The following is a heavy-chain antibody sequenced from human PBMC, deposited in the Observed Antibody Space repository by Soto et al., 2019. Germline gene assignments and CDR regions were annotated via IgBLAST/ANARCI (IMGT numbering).Heavy chain of an antibody. CDR1: GFTFSNAW. CDR3: ATGGPYFDY. D-gene: IGHD3-16*01. Sequence: EEQLVESGGGLVKPGGSLRLACVGSGFTFSNAWMNWIRQAPGKGLEWVGRIKSKYDGGTTDYAAPEKGRFIISRDDSKNTVYLQRNSLKTEDTAVYYCATGGPYFDYWGQGTLVTVSS. J-gene: IGHJ4*02. V-gene: IGHV3-15*01. CDR2: IKSKYDGGTT.